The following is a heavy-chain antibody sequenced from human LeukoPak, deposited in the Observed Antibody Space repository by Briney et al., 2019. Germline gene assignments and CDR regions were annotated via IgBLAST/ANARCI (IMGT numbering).Heavy chain of an antibody. Sequence: GGSLRLSCAASGFTFSSYAMHWVRQAPGKGLEWVAVISYDGSNKYYADSVKGRFTISRDNSKNTLYLQMNSLRAEDTAVNYCARSGHFDWLSLFDYWGQGTLVTVSS. CDR2: ISYDGSNK. CDR1: GFTFSSYA. J-gene: IGHJ4*02. V-gene: IGHV3-30*04. CDR3: ARSGHFDWLSLFDY. D-gene: IGHD3-9*01.